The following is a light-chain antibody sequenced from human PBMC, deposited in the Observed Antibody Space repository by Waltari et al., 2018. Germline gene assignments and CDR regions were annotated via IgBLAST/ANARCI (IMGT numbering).Light chain of an antibody. V-gene: IGLV2-14*03. Sequence: HSALTQPASVSGSPGQSITIPCSGSSSNGGGYNYVSWYLQYPGQAPKLIIYDVSQRPSEISDRFSGSKSGSTASLTISGLQAEDEADYYCSSYTSSNTVVFGGGTKVTVL. CDR2: DVS. CDR3: SSYTSSNTVV. CDR1: SSNGGGYNY. J-gene: IGLJ2*01.